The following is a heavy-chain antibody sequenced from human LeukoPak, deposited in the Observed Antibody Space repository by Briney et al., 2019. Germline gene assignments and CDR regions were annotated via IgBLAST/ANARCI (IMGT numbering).Heavy chain of an antibody. CDR3: ARDNRLSAYAMEDAFDI. D-gene: IGHD5-18*01. CDR1: GFTFSSYW. CDR2: INSDGSST. Sequence: GGSLRLSCAASGFTFSSYWMHWVRQAPGKGLVWVSRINSDGSSTSYADSVKGRFTISRDNAKNTLYLQMNSLRAEDTAVYYCARDNRLSAYAMEDAFDIWGQGTMVTVSS. V-gene: IGHV3-74*01. J-gene: IGHJ3*02.